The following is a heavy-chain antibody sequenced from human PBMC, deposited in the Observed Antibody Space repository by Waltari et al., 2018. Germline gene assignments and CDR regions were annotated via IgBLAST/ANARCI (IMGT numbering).Heavy chain of an antibody. CDR3: ASHAMDV. CDR2: ISSDCSVA. J-gene: IGHJ6*02. Sequence: QLVESGGSLVQPGESLRLSCAATGFAFSSYLMHWVRQIPGKGLVWVSRISSDCSVASYADSVQGRFTISRDNDKNTLYLQMNSLRVDDTATYHCASHAMDVWGQGTTVTVS. V-gene: IGHV3-74*01. CDR1: GFAFSSYL.